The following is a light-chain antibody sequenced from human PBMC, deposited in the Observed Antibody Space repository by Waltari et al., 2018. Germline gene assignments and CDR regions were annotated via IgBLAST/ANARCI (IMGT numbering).Light chain of an antibody. J-gene: IGKJ1*01. CDR3: QNHERLPAV. Sequence: EKTTRSCRASQSVGRYLAWYQQKPRQAPRLLIYGASSRATGIPDRFSGSGSGTDFRLTISRLEPEDFAVYYCQNHERLPAVFGQGTKVEIK. V-gene: IGKV3-20*01. CDR1: QSVGRY. CDR2: GAS.